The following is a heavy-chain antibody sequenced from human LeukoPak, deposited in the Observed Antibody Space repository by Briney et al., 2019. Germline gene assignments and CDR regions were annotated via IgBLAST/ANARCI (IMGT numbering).Heavy chain of an antibody. CDR2: VYTGGNT. J-gene: IGHJ4*02. CDR3: ARGRLTQVVVAATLYYFDY. V-gene: IGHV4-61*02. D-gene: IGHD2-15*01. CDR1: GVSMNNAYHY. Sequence: PSETLSLTCTVSGVSMNNAYHYWSWLRQPAGKGLEWIGRVYTGGNTYYSPSLKSRVTISIDTSRSQLSLSLTSVTAADTAVYYCARGRLTQVVVAATLYYFDYWGQGTLVTVSS.